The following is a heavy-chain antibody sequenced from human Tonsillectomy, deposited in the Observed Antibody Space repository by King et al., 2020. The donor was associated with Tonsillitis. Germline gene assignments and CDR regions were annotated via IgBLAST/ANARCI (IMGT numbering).Heavy chain of an antibody. CDR2: IRSKACGGTT. D-gene: IGHD6-19*01. CDR3: SRAFGSGWYGYFDY. CDR1: GFTVCDFA. J-gene: IGHJ4*02. V-gene: IGHV3-49*04. Sequence: VQLVESGGGLVQPGRSLRLSCTVSGFTVCDFALNWVRQASGKGLEWVGFIRSKACGGTTEYAASVKGRFTISRDDSKSTAYLQMNSLKTEDTAVYYCSRAFGSGWYGYFDYWGQGTLVTVSS.